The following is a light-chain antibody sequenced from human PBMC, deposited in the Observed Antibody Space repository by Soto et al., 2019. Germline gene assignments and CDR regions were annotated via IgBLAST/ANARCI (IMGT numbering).Light chain of an antibody. CDR1: QSVRNN. CDR2: DAS. Sequence: IVMTQSPAAMSVSPGEGATLSCKASQSVRNNLAWYQQKPGQAPRLLIYDASTRATGIPARFSGSGSGTDFTLTISSLQSEDFAVYYCQQYNNWPPWTFGQGTKVESK. V-gene: IGKV3-15*01. J-gene: IGKJ1*01. CDR3: QQYNNWPPWT.